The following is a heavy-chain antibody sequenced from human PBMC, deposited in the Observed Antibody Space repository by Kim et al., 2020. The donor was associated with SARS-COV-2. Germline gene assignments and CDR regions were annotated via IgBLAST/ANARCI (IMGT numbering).Heavy chain of an antibody. CDR1: GFSFSSDE. CDR2: LTSSGTTK. D-gene: IGHD3-9*01. J-gene: IGHJ3*01. CDR3: ARSIYYDISTASGGAFDF. V-gene: IGHV3-48*03. Sequence: GGSLRLSCSASGFSFSSDELNWVRQAPGKGLEWVSFLTSSGTTKYYADSVKGRFTISRDNAKNSLYLQMNSLRAEDTAVYYCARSIYYDISTASGGAFDFWGQGTMVTVAS.